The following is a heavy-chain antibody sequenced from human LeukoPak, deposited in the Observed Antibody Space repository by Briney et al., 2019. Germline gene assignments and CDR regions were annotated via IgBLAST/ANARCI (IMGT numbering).Heavy chain of an antibody. V-gene: IGHV4-59*08. CDR1: GGSISSYY. CDR3: ARLWGWGSGYYSDY. D-gene: IGHD3-22*01. J-gene: IGHJ4*02. CDR2: IYYSGST. Sequence: SETLSPTCTVSGGSISSYYWSWIRQPPGKGLEWIGYIYYSGSTNYNPSLKSRVTISVDTSKNQFSLKLSSVTAADTAVYYCARLWGWGSGYYSDYWGQGTLVTVSS.